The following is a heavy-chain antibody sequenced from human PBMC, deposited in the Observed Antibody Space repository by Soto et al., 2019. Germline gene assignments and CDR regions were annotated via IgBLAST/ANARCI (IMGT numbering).Heavy chain of an antibody. CDR3: AGLQLVHKVIDY. CDR1: GDSIYTDY. D-gene: IGHD1-1*01. J-gene: IGHJ4*02. CDR2: TFYSGGT. Sequence: LSHTCTMSGDSIYTDYWSWIMQAPGKGLQWIGYTFYSGGTAYNPSLKSRVTMSQDMSKKQISLNLSSVTTADTATYCRAGLQLVHKVIDYWGQVALVTVAS. V-gene: IGHV4-59*01.